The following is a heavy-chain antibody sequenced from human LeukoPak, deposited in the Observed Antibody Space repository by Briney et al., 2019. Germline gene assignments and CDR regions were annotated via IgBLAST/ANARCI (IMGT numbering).Heavy chain of an antibody. V-gene: IGHV3-48*01. J-gene: IGHJ4*02. CDR3: ARGYCTITSCYIYDY. CDR1: GFTFSSYS. CDR2: ISSSSSTI. D-gene: IGHD2-2*02. Sequence: GGSLRLSCAASGFTFSSYSMNWVRQAPGKGLEWVSYISSSSSTIYYADSVKGRFTISRDSSKNTLFLQMNSLRAEDTAVYYCARGYCTITSCYIYDYWGQGTLVTVSS.